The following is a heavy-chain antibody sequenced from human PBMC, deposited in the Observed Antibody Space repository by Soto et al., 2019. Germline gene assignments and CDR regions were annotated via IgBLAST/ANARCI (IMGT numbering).Heavy chain of an antibody. J-gene: IGHJ3*02. V-gene: IGHV1-69*13. CDR2: IIPIFGTT. CDR1: GGTFSSYA. D-gene: IGHD2-21*02. CDR3: ARFIVVVTARPYDAFDI. Sequence: SVKVSCKASGGTFSSYAISWVRQAPGQGLEWMGGIIPIFGTTNYAQKFQGRVTITADESTSTAYMELSSLRSEDTAVYYCARFIVVVTARPYDAFDIWGQGTMVTVSS.